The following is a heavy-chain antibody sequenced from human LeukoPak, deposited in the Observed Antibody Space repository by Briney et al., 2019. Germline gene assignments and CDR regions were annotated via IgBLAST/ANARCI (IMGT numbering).Heavy chain of an antibody. CDR2: SDADGSAT. J-gene: IGHJ6*02. D-gene: IGHD3-22*01. Sequence: PGGSLRLSCAASGFTFSRYWMHWVRQVPGKGLVWVSRSDADGSATRYADSVKGRFIVSRDHSKSTLYLQMNSLRAEDTAVYYCAKVMEDSAGYYGNYYYYGMDVWGQGTTVTVSS. V-gene: IGHV3-74*01. CDR3: AKVMEDSAGYYGNYYYYGMDV. CDR1: GFTFSRYW.